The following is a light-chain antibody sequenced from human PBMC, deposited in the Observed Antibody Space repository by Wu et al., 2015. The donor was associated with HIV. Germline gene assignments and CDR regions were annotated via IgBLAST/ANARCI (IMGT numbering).Light chain of an antibody. V-gene: IGKV1-5*03. CDR3: QQYGT. Sequence: DIQMTQSPFTLSASIGDRVTITCRASQSIRSWLAWYQQKPGKAPKLLIYKASSLDSGVPSRFSGSGSGTEFSLTISSLQPDDFATYYCQQYGTFGQGTKLEIK. CDR1: QSIRSW. J-gene: IGKJ2*02. CDR2: KAS.